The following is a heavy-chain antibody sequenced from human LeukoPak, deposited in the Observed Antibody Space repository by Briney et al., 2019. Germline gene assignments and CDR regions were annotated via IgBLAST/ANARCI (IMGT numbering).Heavy chain of an antibody. CDR2: IRSDGSNK. Sequence: GGSLRLSCAASGFTFSGSGMHWVRQAAGKGLEWVAFIRSDGSNKYYADSVKGRFTISRDNSKNTLYLQMNSLRADDTAVYYCAKDSRNLPFDYWGQGTLVTVSS. D-gene: IGHD1-14*01. J-gene: IGHJ4*02. CDR3: AKDSRNLPFDY. CDR1: GFTFSGSG. V-gene: IGHV3-30*02.